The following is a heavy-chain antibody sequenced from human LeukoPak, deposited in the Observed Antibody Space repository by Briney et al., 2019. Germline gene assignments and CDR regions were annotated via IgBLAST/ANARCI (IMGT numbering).Heavy chain of an antibody. Sequence: SETLSLTCTVSGGSIRTYYWSWIRQPPGKGLEWIGYIYYSGSTNYNPSLKSRVTISVDMSKNQFSLKLSSVTAADTAVYYCAREPRSSGDPYYFDFWGQGTLVTVSS. V-gene: IGHV4-59*01. CDR2: IYYSGST. D-gene: IGHD6-25*01. CDR1: GGSIRTYY. J-gene: IGHJ4*02. CDR3: AREPRSSGDPYYFDF.